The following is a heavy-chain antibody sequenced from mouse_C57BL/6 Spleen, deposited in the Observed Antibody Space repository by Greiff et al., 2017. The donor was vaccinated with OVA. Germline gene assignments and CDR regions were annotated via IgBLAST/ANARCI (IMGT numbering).Heavy chain of an antibody. J-gene: IGHJ2*01. V-gene: IGHV1-42*01. Sequence: EVQLQQSGPELVKPGASVKISCKASGYSFTGYYMNWVKQSPEKSLEWIGEINPSTGGTTYNQKFKAKATLTVDKSSSTAYMQLKSLTSEDSAVYYCARELGYFDYWGQGTTLTVSS. D-gene: IGHD4-1*01. CDR2: INPSTGGT. CDR1: GYSFTGYY. CDR3: ARELGYFDY.